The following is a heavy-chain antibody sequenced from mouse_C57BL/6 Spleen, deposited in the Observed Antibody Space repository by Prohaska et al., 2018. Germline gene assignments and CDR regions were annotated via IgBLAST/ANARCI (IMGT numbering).Heavy chain of an antibody. CDR1: GFTFSNYW. Sequence: EVKLEESGGGLVQPGGSMKLSCVASGFTFSNYWMNWVRQSPEKGLEWVAQIRLKSDNYETHYAESVKGRFTISRDDSKSSVYLQMNNLRAEDTGIYYCTRRDYGLAYWGQGTLVTVSA. J-gene: IGHJ3*01. D-gene: IGHD1-1*02. CDR2: IRLKSDNYET. V-gene: IGHV6-3*01. CDR3: TRRDYGLAY.